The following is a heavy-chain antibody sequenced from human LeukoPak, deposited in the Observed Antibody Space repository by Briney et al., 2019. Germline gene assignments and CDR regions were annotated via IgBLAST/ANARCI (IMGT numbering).Heavy chain of an antibody. Sequence: ASVKVSCKASGCTFTGYYMHWVRQAPGQGLEWMGWINPNSGGTNYAQKFQGRVTMTRDTSISTAYMELSRLRSDDTAVYYCARTWGVEMATISTIDYWGQGTLVTVSS. CDR1: GCTFTGYY. J-gene: IGHJ4*02. CDR3: ARTWGVEMATISTIDY. CDR2: INPNSGGT. D-gene: IGHD5-24*01. V-gene: IGHV1-2*02.